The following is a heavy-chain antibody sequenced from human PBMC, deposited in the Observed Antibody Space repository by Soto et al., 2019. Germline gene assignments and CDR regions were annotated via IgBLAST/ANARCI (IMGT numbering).Heavy chain of an antibody. CDR1: GGSVSSHY. V-gene: IGHV4-59*02. Sequence: PSETRSLTCTVYGGSVSSHYWSWSRQPPGKGLEWIGFIHYSGGTKYNPSLESRVTMSVDTSQNQLSLRLNSVTAADTAVYYCARESAGSGKNNWFDPWGLGTLVTVSS. J-gene: IGHJ5*02. D-gene: IGHD3-10*01. CDR3: ARESAGSGKNNWFDP. CDR2: IHYSGGT.